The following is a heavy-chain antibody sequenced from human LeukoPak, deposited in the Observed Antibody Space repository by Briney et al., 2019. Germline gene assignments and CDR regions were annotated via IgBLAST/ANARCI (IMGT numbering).Heavy chain of an antibody. D-gene: IGHD3-22*01. Sequence: SETLSLTCTVSGGSISSGGYYWSWIRQHPGKGLEWIGYIYYSGSTYYNPSLKSRVTISVDTSKNQFSLKLSSVTAADTAVYYCAAMTYYYDGRVYWGQGTLVTVSS. CDR2: IYYSGST. V-gene: IGHV4-31*03. CDR1: GGSISSGGYY. CDR3: AAMTYYYDGRVY. J-gene: IGHJ4*02.